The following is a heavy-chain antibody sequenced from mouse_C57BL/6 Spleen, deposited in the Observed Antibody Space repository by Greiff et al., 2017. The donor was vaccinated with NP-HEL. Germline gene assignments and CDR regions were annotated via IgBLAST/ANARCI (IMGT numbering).Heavy chain of an antibody. CDR1: GYTFPSYW. V-gene: IGHV1-69*01. J-gene: IGHJ2*01. CDR2: LDPSDSYT. Sequence: QVQLQQPGAELVMPGASVKLSCKASGYTFPSYWMHWVQQRPGQGLEWIGELDPSDSYTHYNQQFKGQSTLTVDKSSSTAYMQLSSLTSEDSAVYYCAIRKPFYYNDYWGQGTTLTVSS. D-gene: IGHD1-1*01. CDR3: AIRKPFYYNDY.